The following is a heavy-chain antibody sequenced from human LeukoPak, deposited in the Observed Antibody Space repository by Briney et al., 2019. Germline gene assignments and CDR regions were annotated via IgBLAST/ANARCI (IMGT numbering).Heavy chain of an antibody. J-gene: IGHJ4*02. CDR1: GGTFSSYA. CDR2: IIPILGIA. Sequence: ASVKVSCKASGGTFSSYAISWVRQAPGQGLEWVGRIIPILGIANYAQTFQGRVTITADKSTSTAYMEVSSLRSEDTAVYYCSRSEERPYWGQGTLVTVSS. V-gene: IGHV1-69*04. CDR3: SRSEERPY.